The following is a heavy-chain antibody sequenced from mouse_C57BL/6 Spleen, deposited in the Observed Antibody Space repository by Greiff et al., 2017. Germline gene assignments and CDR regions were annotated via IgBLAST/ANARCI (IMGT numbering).Heavy chain of an antibody. J-gene: IGHJ4*01. D-gene: IGHD2-1*01. CDR3: ARSRGNSYYYAMDY. Sequence: VKLQQPGAELVRPGSSVKLSCKASGYTFTSYWMDWVKQRPGQGLEWIGNIYPSDSETHYNQKFKDKATLTVDKSSSTAYMQLSSLTSEDSAVYYCARSRGNSYYYAMDYWGQGTSVTVSS. CDR2: IYPSDSET. CDR1: GYTFTSYW. V-gene: IGHV1-61*01.